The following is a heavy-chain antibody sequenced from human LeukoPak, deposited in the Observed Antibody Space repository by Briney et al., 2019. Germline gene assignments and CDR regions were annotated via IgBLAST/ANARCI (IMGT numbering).Heavy chain of an antibody. CDR1: GCSISSGDYY. D-gene: IGHD5-24*01. CDR2: IYYSGST. J-gene: IGHJ6*02. CDR3: ARGLRWRYYYYGMDV. Sequence: SETLSLTCTVSGCSISSGDYYWRWIRQPPGKGLVWIGYIYYSGSTYYNPSLKSRVTISVDTSKNQFSLKLSSVTAADTAVYYFARGLRWRYYYYGMDVWGQGTTVTVSS. V-gene: IGHV4-30-4*01.